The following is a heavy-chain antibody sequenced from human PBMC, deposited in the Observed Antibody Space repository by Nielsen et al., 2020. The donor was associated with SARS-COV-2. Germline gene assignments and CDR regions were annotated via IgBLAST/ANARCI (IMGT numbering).Heavy chain of an antibody. CDR3: ARDGNSSGYYYFSGY. J-gene: IGHJ4*02. Sequence: PGKGLEWVAVIWYDGSNKYYADSVKGRFTISRDNSKNTLYLQMNSLRAEDTAVYYCARDGNSSGYYYFSGYWGQGTLVTVSS. D-gene: IGHD3-22*01. CDR2: IWYDGSNK. V-gene: IGHV3-33*01.